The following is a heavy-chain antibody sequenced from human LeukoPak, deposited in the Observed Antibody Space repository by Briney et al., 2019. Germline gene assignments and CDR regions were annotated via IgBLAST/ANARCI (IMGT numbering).Heavy chain of an antibody. CDR2: IYRGGST. CDR3: ARGYSSADY. D-gene: IGHD5-18*01. Sequence: GGSLRLSCAASGLNVSTNNMNWVRQAPGKGLEWVSVIYRGGSTLNANSVKGRFTISRDSSRNTLFLQMNSLRAEDTAVYYCARGYSSADYWGQGSLVTVSS. V-gene: IGHV3-53*01. CDR1: GLNVSTNN. J-gene: IGHJ4*02.